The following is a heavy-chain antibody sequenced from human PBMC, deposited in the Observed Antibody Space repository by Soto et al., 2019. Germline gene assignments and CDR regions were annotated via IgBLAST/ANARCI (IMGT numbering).Heavy chain of an antibody. CDR2: IYYSGST. CDR3: ASSEGYYYYMDV. Sequence: SETLSLTCTVSGDSISSYYWSWIRQPPGKGLEWIGYIYYSGSTNYNPSLKSRVTISVDTSKNQFSLKLSSVTAADTAVYYCASSEGYYYYMDVWGKGTTVTVSS. J-gene: IGHJ6*03. V-gene: IGHV4-59*01. D-gene: IGHD3-10*01. CDR1: GDSISSYY.